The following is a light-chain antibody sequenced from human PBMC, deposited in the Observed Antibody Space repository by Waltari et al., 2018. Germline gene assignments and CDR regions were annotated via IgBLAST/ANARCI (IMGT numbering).Light chain of an antibody. J-gene: IGLJ3*02. CDR1: SGPSSNI. CDR2: VNSDGSH. Sequence: QLVLTQSPSASASLGASVKLTCTLSSGPSSNIIQWHQQQPEKGPRYLMQVNSDGSHSKGDEIPDRFSGSSSGAERYLTISSLQSEDEADYYCQTGGHGTWVFGGGTKLTVL. CDR3: QTGGHGTWV. V-gene: IGLV4-69*01.